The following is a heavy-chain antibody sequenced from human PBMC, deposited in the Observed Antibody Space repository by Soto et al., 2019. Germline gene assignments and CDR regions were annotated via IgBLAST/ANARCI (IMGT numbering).Heavy chain of an antibody. Sequence: PSETLSLTCTVSGASISSSRFYWGWIRQPPGRGLEWIGSIYCSGPTYYNPSLKSRVTISADTSKNQFSPKLSSVTAADTAVYYCARPTAGSSPGNSFDIWGQGTMVTVSS. CDR3: ARPTAGSSPGNSFDI. D-gene: IGHD6-6*01. CDR2: IYCSGPT. J-gene: IGHJ3*02. CDR1: GASISSSRFY. V-gene: IGHV4-39*01.